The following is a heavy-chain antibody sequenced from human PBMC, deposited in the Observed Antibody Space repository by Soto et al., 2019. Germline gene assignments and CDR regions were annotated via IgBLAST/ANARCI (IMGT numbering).Heavy chain of an antibody. CDR2: IYYSGST. J-gene: IGHJ4*02. Sequence: PSETLSLTCTVSGGSISSSSYYWGWIRQPPGKGLEWIGSIYYSGSTYYNPSLKSRVTISVDTSKNQFSLKLSSVTAADTAVYYCARTMVRGVITDFDYWGQGTLVTVSS. CDR1: GGSISSSSYY. D-gene: IGHD3-10*01. V-gene: IGHV4-39*01. CDR3: ARTMVRGVITDFDY.